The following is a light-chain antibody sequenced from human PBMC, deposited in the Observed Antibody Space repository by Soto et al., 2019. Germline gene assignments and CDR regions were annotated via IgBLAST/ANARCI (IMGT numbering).Light chain of an antibody. CDR2: GAS. CDR3: QQYGSSGT. J-gene: IGKJ1*01. CDR1: QSVSNNY. Sequence: EDVLTQAPRTLSLSPGERATLSCRASQSVSNNYLAWYQQKPGQAPRLLIYGASNRATGIPDRFSGSGSGTDFTPTISRLEPEDFAVYYCQQYGSSGTFGQGTKVDIK. V-gene: IGKV3-20*01.